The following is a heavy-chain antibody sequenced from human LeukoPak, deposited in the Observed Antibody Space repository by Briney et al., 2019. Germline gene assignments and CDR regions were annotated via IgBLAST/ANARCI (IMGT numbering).Heavy chain of an antibody. J-gene: IGHJ3*02. CDR2: ISSSGSTI. CDR3: ARHMVRGGRTSALDI. Sequence: PGGSLRLSCAASGFTFSSYAMSWVRQAPGKGLKWVSYISSSGSTIYYADSVKSRFTISRDNAKNSLYLQMNSLRAEDTAVYYCARHMVRGGRTSALDIWGQGTMVTVSS. D-gene: IGHD3-10*01. CDR1: GFTFSSYA. V-gene: IGHV3-48*04.